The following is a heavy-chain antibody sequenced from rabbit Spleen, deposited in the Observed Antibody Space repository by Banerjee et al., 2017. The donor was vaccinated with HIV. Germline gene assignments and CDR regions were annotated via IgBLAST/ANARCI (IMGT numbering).Heavy chain of an antibody. CDR3: ARDRDSTGYGGLNL. D-gene: IGHD7-1*01. CDR1: GIDFSNYYY. CDR2: IGTRDGST. V-gene: IGHV1S43*01. J-gene: IGHJ4*01. Sequence: QEQLEESGGGLVKPGGTLTLTCKASGIDFSNYYYMYWVRQAPGKGLELIAWIGTRDGSTYYASWVNGRFTISRSTSLNTVDLKMTSLTAADTATYFCARDRDSTGYGGLNLWGPGTLVTVS.